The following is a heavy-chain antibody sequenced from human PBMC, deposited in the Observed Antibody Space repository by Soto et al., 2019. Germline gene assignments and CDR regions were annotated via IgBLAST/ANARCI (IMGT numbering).Heavy chain of an antibody. D-gene: IGHD5-12*01. Sequence: QVQLVQSGAEVKKPGASVKVSCKASGYTFTSYDINWVRQATGQGLEWMGWMNPNSGNTGYAQKFQGRVTMTRNTYISTAYMELSSLRSEDTAVYYCATSIVATISDAFDSWGQGTMVTVSS. CDR2: MNPNSGNT. J-gene: IGHJ3*02. CDR3: ATSIVATISDAFDS. V-gene: IGHV1-8*01. CDR1: GYTFTSYD.